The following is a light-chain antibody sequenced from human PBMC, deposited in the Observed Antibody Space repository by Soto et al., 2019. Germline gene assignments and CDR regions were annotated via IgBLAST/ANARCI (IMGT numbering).Light chain of an antibody. J-gene: IGKJ2*01. CDR2: GAS. Sequence: EIVLTQSPGTLSLSPGERATLSCRASQSVSSSYLAWYQQKPGQAPRLLIYGASSRATGIPDRFSGSGSGTDFTLTISRPAPEDFAVYYCQQYGSSPRTFGQGTKLEIK. CDR1: QSVSSSY. V-gene: IGKV3-20*01. CDR3: QQYGSSPRT.